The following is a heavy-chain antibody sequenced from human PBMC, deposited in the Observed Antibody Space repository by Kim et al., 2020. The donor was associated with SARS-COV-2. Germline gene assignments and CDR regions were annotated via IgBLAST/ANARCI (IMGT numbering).Heavy chain of an antibody. CDR3: AGDPIDLYDFWSGYHPGYYGMDV. J-gene: IGHJ6*02. V-gene: IGHV3-33*08. CDR2: IWYDGSNK. D-gene: IGHD3-3*01. Sequence: GGSLRLSCAASGFTFSSYGMHWVRQAPGKGLEWVAVIWYDGSNKYYADSVKGRFTISRDNSKNTLYLQMNSLSAEDTAVYYCAGDPIDLYDFWSGYHPGYYGMDVWGQGTTVTVSS. CDR1: GFTFSSYG.